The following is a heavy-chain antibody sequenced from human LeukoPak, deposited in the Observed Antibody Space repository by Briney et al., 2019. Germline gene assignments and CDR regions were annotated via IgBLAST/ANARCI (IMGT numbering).Heavy chain of an antibody. CDR3: ARVCGAYYYDSSGYGREFDY. J-gene: IGHJ4*02. CDR1: GFTFSSYW. Sequence: GGSLRLSCAASGFTFSSYWMSWVRQAPGKGLEWVANIKQDGSEKYYVDSVKGRFTISRDNAKNSLYLQMNSLRAEDTAVYYCARVCGAYYYDSSGYGREFDYWGQGTLVTVSS. V-gene: IGHV3-7*01. CDR2: IKQDGSEK. D-gene: IGHD3-22*01.